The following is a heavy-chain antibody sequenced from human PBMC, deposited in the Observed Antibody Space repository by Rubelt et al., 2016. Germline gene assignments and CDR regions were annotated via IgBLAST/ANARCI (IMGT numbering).Heavy chain of an antibody. J-gene: IGHJ4*02. CDR3: ARDPLPVRGVIMTPTH. Sequence: QVQLVQSGAEVKKPGASVKVSCKASGYTFTSYGISWVRQAPGQGLEWMGWSSAYKGNTNYAQKLQGRVTMTPDTSTSTAYMELRSLRSDDTAVYYCARDPLPVRGVIMTPTHWGQGTLVTVSS. V-gene: IGHV1-18*01. D-gene: IGHD3-10*01. CDR1: GYTFTSYG. CDR2: SSAYKGNT.